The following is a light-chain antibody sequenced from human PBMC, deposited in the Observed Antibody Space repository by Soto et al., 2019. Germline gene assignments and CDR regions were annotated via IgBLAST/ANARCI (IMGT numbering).Light chain of an antibody. Sequence: EIVMTQSPATLSLSPGERATLSCRASQSVSSSYLSWYQQKPGQAPRLLIYGASTRATGIPARFSGSGSGTDFTLTISSLQPEDFAVYYCQQDYNPRLGQGTKVDIK. V-gene: IGKV3D-7*01. J-gene: IGKJ1*01. CDR3: QQDYNPR. CDR2: GAS. CDR1: QSVSSSY.